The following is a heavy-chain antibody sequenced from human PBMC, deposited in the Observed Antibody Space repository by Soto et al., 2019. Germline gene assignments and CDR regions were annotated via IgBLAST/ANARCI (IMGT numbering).Heavy chain of an antibody. J-gene: IGHJ4*02. D-gene: IGHD6-19*01. CDR2: INADNGNT. CDR1: GYTFTGYA. CDR3: ARCAVDGTHY. V-gene: IGHV1-3*01. Sequence: ASVQVSCKASGYTFTGYAMHWVRQAPGQRLEWMGWINADNGNTKYSQKFQGRVTITRDTSANTVYMELSTLRSEDTAVYYCARCAVDGTHYWGQGTLVTVSS.